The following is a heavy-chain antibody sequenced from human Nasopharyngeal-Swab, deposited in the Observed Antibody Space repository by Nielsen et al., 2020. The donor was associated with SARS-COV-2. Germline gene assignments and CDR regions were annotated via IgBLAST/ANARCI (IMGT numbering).Heavy chain of an antibody. Sequence: ASVKVSCKASGYTFTSYGISWVRQAPEQGLEWMGWISAYNGNTNYAQKLQGRVTMTTDTSTSTAYMELKSLRSDDTAVYYCARQYTVVVPALYYYGMDVWGQGTTVTVSS. D-gene: IGHD2-2*01. CDR1: GYTFTSYG. CDR3: ARQYTVVVPALYYYGMDV. V-gene: IGHV1-18*01. J-gene: IGHJ6*02. CDR2: ISAYNGNT.